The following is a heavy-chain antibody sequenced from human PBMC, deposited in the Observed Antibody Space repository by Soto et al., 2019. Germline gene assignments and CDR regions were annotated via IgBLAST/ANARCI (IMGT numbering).Heavy chain of an antibody. V-gene: IGHV4-31*03. CDR2: IHYSGSI. J-gene: IGHJ4*02. CDR3: TRGLDRAKLGY. CDR1: DGSIDSGSYY. D-gene: IGHD1-26*01. Sequence: SLTCTVSDGSIDSGSYYRSWVRQYPGKGLEWIGSIHYSGSIYYSPSLRSRLTMSADTSKNQFSLKLSSVTVADTAVYYCTRGLDRAKLGYWGQGIQVTVSS.